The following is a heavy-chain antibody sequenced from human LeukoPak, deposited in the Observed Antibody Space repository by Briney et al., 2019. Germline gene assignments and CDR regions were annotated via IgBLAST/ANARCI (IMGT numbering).Heavy chain of an antibody. CDR3: AKGRLVGARTQYDY. J-gene: IGHJ4*02. CDR1: GFTFSSYA. V-gene: IGHV3-23*01. Sequence: TGGSLRLSCAASGFTFSSYAMSWVRQAPGKGLEWVSAISGSGGSTYYADSVKGRFTISRDNSKNTLYLQMNSLRAEDTAVYYCAKGRLVGARTQYDYWGQGTLVTVSS. D-gene: IGHD1-26*01. CDR2: ISGSGGST.